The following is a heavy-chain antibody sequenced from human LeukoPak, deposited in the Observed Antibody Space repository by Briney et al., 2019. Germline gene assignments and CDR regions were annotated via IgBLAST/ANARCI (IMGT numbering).Heavy chain of an antibody. CDR1: GYTFTSYG. CDR3: ARDPRRDGYNGIFDY. J-gene: IGHJ4*02. V-gene: IGHV1-18*01. Sequence: GASVKVSCKASGYTFTSYGISWVRQAPEQGLEWMGWISAYNGNTNYAQKLQGRVTMTTDTSTSTAYMELRSLRSDDTAVYYCARDPRRDGYNGIFDYWGQGTLVTVSS. D-gene: IGHD5-24*01. CDR2: ISAYNGNT.